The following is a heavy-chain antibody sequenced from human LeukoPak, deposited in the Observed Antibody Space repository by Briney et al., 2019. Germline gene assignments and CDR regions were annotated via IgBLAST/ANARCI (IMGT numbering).Heavy chain of an antibody. CDR3: ARGRRRSLEWYPRVSWFDP. CDR2: INHSGST. D-gene: IGHD3-3*01. CDR1: GGSFSGYY. V-gene: IGHV4-34*01. J-gene: IGHJ5*02. Sequence: SETLSLTCAVYGGSFSGYYWSWIRQPPGKGLEWIGEINHSGSTNYNPSLKSRVTISVDTSKNQFSLKLSSVTAADTAVYYCARGRRRSLEWYPRVSWFDPWGQGTLVTVSS.